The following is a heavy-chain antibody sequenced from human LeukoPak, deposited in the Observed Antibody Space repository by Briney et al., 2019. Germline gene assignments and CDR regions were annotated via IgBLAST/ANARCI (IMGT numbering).Heavy chain of an antibody. D-gene: IGHD6-13*01. V-gene: IGHV4-34*01. CDR2: INHSGST. CDR1: GGSFSGYY. Sequence: PSETLSLTCAVYGGSFSGYYWSWICQPPGKGLEWIWEINHSGSTNYNPSLKIRVAISVDTSKNQFSLNLSSVTAADTAVYYCARGLHYRSSWYANRFDPWGQGTLVTVSS. J-gene: IGHJ5*02. CDR3: ARGLHYRSSWYANRFDP.